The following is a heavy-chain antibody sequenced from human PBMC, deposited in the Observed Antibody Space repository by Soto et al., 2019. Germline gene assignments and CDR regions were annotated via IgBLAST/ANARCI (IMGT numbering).Heavy chain of an antibody. CDR3: ARDHYGPGWFDP. D-gene: IGHD3-10*01. CDR1: GFTFSDYY. J-gene: IGHJ5*02. Sequence: QVQLVESGGGLVKPGGSLRLSCAASGFTFSDYYMSWIRQAPGKGQEWVSYISRSSTYTNYADSVKGRFTISRDNAKNSLYLQMNSLRAEDTAVYYCARDHYGPGWFDPWGQGTLVTVSS. V-gene: IGHV3-11*05. CDR2: ISRSSTYT.